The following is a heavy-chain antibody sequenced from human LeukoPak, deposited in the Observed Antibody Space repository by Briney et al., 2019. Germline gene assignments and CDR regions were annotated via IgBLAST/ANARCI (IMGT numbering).Heavy chain of an antibody. Sequence: HSGGFLRLSCAASGFTFSSYAMSWVRQAPGKGLEWVSAISGSGGSTYYADSVKGRFTISRDNSKNTLYLQMNSLRAEDTAVYYCAKKKVGAALYYGMDVWGQGTTVTVSS. D-gene: IGHD1-26*01. CDR1: GFTFSSYA. CDR2: ISGSGGST. V-gene: IGHV3-23*01. J-gene: IGHJ6*02. CDR3: AKKKVGAALYYGMDV.